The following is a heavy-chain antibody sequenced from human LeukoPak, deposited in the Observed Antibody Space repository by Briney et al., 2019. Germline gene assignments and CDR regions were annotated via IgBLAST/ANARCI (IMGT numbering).Heavy chain of an antibody. J-gene: IGHJ6*02. CDR2: IFYSGST. V-gene: IGHV4-39*07. CDR1: GGSISSNSHY. D-gene: IGHD6-25*01. CDR3: ARAASMDV. Sequence: SETLSLTCTVSGGSISSNSHYWGWIRQPPGKGLEWVGSIFYSGSTYYNPSLKSRVTISVDTSKNQFSLKLSSVTAADTAVYYCARAASMDVWGQGTTVTVSS.